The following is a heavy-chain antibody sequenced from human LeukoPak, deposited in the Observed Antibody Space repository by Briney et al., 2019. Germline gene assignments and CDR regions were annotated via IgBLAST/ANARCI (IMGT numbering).Heavy chain of an antibody. J-gene: IGHJ3*02. Sequence: GGSLRLSCAASGFTFSDYTMNWVRQAPGKGLEWVSAISGSGVGTYYADSVKGRFTISRDNSWNTLYLQMSSLRAEDTAVYYCARASRLTYSRAFDIWGQGTMVTVSS. CDR3: ARASRLTYSRAFDI. D-gene: IGHD2-21*01. V-gene: IGHV3-23*01. CDR1: GFTFSDYT. CDR2: ISGSGVGT.